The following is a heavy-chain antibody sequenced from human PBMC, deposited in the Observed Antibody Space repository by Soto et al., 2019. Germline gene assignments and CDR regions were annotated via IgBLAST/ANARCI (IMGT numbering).Heavy chain of an antibody. CDR3: ARRSAFWSCYPNYYYYYGMDV. Sequence: SETLSLTCTVSGGSVSSGSYYWGWIRQPPGKGLEWIGSIYYSGSTYYNPSLKSRVTISVDTSKNQYSLKLSSVTAADTAVYYCARRSAFWSCYPNYYYYYGMDVWGQGTTVTVSS. CDR1: GGSVSSGSYY. J-gene: IGHJ6*02. CDR2: IYYSGST. V-gene: IGHV4-39*01. D-gene: IGHD3-3*01.